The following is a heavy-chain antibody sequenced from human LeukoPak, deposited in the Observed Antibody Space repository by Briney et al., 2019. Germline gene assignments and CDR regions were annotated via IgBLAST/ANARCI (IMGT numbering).Heavy chain of an antibody. D-gene: IGHD5-24*01. Sequence: GGSLRLSCVGSDFIFTSFGISWVRQAPGKGLEWVSAISATGMKKFFTDSVKGRFTISRDNAKNSLFLQMNSLRVEDTAVYYCAREGDGYNSPIDYWGQGTQVTVSS. J-gene: IGHJ4*02. CDR2: ISATGMKK. CDR3: AREGDGYNSPIDY. V-gene: IGHV3-21*01. CDR1: DFIFTSFG.